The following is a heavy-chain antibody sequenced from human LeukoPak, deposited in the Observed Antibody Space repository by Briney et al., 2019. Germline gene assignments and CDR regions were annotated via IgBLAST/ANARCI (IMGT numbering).Heavy chain of an antibody. V-gene: IGHV3-53*01. CDR1: GFTVSRNY. CDR2: TYSGGNT. CDR3: ANLPRGDY. D-gene: IGHD3-10*01. Sequence: GGSLRLSCAASGFTVSRNYMSWVRQAPGKGLEWVSVTYSGGNTYYAGFVKGRFTISRDNSKNTLYLQINSLTSEDTAVYYCANLPRGDYWGLGTLVTVSS. J-gene: IGHJ4*02.